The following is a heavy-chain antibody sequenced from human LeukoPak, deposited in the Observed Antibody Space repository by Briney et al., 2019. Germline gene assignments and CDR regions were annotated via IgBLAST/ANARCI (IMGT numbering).Heavy chain of an antibody. CDR2: IKKNGSGR. CDR1: GFTFSDYW. J-gene: IGHJ4*02. Sequence: GGSPRLSCAASGFTFSDYWMHWVRQAPGKGLVWVSRIKKNGSGRDSADSVKGRFTISRDNAKNTLYLQMNSLTAEDTAVYYCARGLVALDYWGQGTLVTVPS. CDR3: ARGLVALDY. V-gene: IGHV3-74*01. D-gene: IGHD2-21*01.